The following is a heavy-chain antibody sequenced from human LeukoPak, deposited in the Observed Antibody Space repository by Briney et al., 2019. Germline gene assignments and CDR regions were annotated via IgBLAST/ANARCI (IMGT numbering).Heavy chain of an antibody. J-gene: IGHJ6*03. CDR3: ARGGYCSSTSCYFGYYYYYMDV. D-gene: IGHD2-2*01. CDR1: GFTFSSYA. V-gene: IGHV3-30*04. CDR2: ISYDGSNK. Sequence: GRSLRLSCAASGFTFSSYAMHWVRQTPGKGLEWVAVISYDGSNKYYADSVRGRFTISRDNAKNSLYLQMNSLRAEDTALYHCARGGYCSSTSCYFGYYYYYMDVWGKGTTVTISS.